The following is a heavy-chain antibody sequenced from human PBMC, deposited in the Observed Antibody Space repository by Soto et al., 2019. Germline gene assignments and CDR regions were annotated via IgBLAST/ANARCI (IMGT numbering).Heavy chain of an antibody. Sequence: ASVKVSCKASGYTFTSYDINWVRQATGQGLEWMGWMNPNSGNTGYAQKFQGRVTMTRNTSISTAYMELSSLRSEDTAVYYCANPRFPYRAPRSREDLYGMDVWGQGTTVTVSS. CDR1: GYTFTSYD. D-gene: IGHD1-26*01. CDR3: ANPRFPYRAPRSREDLYGMDV. CDR2: MNPNSGNT. V-gene: IGHV1-8*01. J-gene: IGHJ6*02.